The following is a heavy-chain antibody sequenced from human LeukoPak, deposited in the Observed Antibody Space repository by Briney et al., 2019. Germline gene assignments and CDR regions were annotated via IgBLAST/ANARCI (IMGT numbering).Heavy chain of an antibody. J-gene: IGHJ6*02. CDR3: ARESMDGMDV. V-gene: IGHV1-69*13. D-gene: IGHD2-8*01. Sequence: ASVKVSCKASGYTFTSYGISWVRQAPGQGLEWMGGIIPIFGTANYAQKFQGRVTITADESTSTAYMELSSLRSEDTAVYYCARESMDGMDVWGQGTTVTVSS. CDR1: GYTFTSYG. CDR2: IIPIFGTA.